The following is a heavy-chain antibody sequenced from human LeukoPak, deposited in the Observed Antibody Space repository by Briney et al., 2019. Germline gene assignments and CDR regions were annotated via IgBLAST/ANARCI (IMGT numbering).Heavy chain of an antibody. D-gene: IGHD2-21*02. V-gene: IGHV3-30*02. CDR2: IRYDGSNK. Sequence: GGTLTLSCAASGGTFSRYCRHWVRQAPGKGLEWVAFIRYDGSNKYYDDSVKGRFTTSRDNSTNKLYLQMNSLRAEDTAVYYCAKDLRHIVVVTAILWSCFDPWGQGTLVTVSS. CDR1: GGTFSRYC. CDR3: AKDLRHIVVVTAILWSCFDP. J-gene: IGHJ5*02.